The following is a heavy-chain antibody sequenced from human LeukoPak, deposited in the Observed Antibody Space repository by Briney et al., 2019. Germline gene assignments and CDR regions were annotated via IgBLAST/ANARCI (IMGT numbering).Heavy chain of an antibody. CDR3: ARGWYIDY. J-gene: IGHJ4*02. CDR2: ISYDGSNK. Sequence: HPGGSLRLSCAASGFTFSSYAMRWVRQAPGKGLEWVAVISYDGSNKYYADSVKGRFTISRDNSKNTLYLQMNSLRAEDTAVYYCARGWYIDYWGQGTLVTVSS. CDR1: GFTFSSYA. D-gene: IGHD6-19*01. V-gene: IGHV3-30-3*01.